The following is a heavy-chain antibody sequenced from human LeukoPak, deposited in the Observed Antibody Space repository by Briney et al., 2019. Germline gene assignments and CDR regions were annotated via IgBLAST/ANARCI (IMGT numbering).Heavy chain of an antibody. Sequence: GGSLRLSCAASGFTFSSYGTSWVRQAPGKGLEWVSAISGSGGSTYYADSVKGRFTISRDNAKNSLYLQMNSLRDEDTAVYYCVRGEAYSTTWFVGDLFDYWGQGALVTVSS. V-gene: IGHV3-23*01. D-gene: IGHD6-13*01. CDR1: GFTFSSYG. CDR3: VRGEAYSTTWFVGDLFDY. J-gene: IGHJ4*02. CDR2: ISGSGGST.